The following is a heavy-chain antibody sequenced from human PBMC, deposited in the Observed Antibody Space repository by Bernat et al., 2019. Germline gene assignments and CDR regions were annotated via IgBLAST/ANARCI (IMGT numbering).Heavy chain of an antibody. Sequence: EVQLVESGGGLFQPGGSLRLSCTASGFTFSSYWMHWVRQAPGKGLLWVSRINSDGSSTSYADSVKGRFTISRDNAKNTLYLQMNSLRAEDTAVYYCTTGNDMGEDDAFDIWGQGTMVTVSS. CDR3: TTGNDMGEDDAFDI. V-gene: IGHV3-74*01. D-gene: IGHD3-16*01. CDR1: GFTFSSYW. CDR2: INSDGSST. J-gene: IGHJ3*02.